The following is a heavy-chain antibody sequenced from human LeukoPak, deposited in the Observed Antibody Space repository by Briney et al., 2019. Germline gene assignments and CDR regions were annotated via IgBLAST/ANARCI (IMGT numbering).Heavy chain of an antibody. D-gene: IGHD3-3*01. V-gene: IGHV1-69*06. J-gene: IGHJ5*02. CDR3: ARTNSVTIFGVVTRLNGWFDP. CDR2: IIPIFGTA. CDR1: GGTFSSYA. Sequence: SVKVSCKASGGTFSSYAISWVRQAPGQGLDWMGSIIPIFGTANYAQKFQGRVTITADKSTSTAYMELSSPRSEDTAVYYCARTNSVTIFGVVTRLNGWFDPWGQGTLVTVSS.